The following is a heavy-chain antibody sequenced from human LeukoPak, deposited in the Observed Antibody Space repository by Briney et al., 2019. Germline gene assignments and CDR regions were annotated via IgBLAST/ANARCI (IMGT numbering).Heavy chain of an antibody. J-gene: IGHJ4*02. Sequence: GGSLRLSCAASGFTVSSNFMTWVRQAPGKGLDWVSVIYSGGSTYYADSVKGRFTISRDNSKNTVYLQMNSLRAEDTAAYYCARETGGGHDDYWGQGTLVTVSS. CDR1: GFTVSSNF. CDR3: ARETGGGHDDY. V-gene: IGHV3-53*01. D-gene: IGHD5-12*01. CDR2: IYSGGST.